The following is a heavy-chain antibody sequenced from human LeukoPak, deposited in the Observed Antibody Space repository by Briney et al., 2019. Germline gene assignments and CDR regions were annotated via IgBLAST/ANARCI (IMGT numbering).Heavy chain of an antibody. CDR1: GYTLTGYY. V-gene: IGHV1-2*02. CDR3: ARDSGFYGSGTYSLGYWYFHL. CDR2: INPNSGDT. Sequence: ASVKVSCKASGYTLTGYYMHRVRQAPGQGLERMGWINPNSGDTHYAQNFQGRVTLTRDTSISTAYMELSSLRSDDTAVYYCARDSGFYGSGTYSLGYWYFHLWGRGTLVTVSS. J-gene: IGHJ2*01. D-gene: IGHD3-10*01.